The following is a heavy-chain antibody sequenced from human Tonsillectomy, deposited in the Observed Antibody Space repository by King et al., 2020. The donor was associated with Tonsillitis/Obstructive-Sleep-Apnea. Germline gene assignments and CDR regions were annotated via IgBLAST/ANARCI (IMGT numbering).Heavy chain of an antibody. Sequence: VQLPQWGAGLLKPSETLSLTCAVYGGSFSGYYWSWIRQPPGKGLEWIGEINHGGSTNYNPSLKSRVTISLDASKNQFSLKLSSVTAADTAIYYCARGQDSYDNYYYYYYMDVWGKGTTVTVSS. J-gene: IGHJ6*03. CDR3: ARGQDSYDNYYYYYYMDV. CDR1: GGSFSGYY. CDR2: INHGGST. D-gene: IGHD3-3*01. V-gene: IGHV4-34*01.